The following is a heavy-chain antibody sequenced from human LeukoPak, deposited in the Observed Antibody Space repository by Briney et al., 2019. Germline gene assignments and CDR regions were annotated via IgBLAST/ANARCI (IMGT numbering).Heavy chain of an antibody. V-gene: IGHV4-59*08. J-gene: IGHJ6*02. D-gene: IGHD6-19*01. CDR1: GGSIGTYY. Sequence: SETLSLTCTVSGGSIGTYYWSWIRQSPGKGLEWIGYIYVTGTRYNPYLQSRVTISVDTSKNQFSLKLSSVTAADTAVYYCARHGGWYHNYYYYYGMDVWGQGTTVTVSS. CDR2: IYVTGT. CDR3: ARHGGWYHNYYYYYGMDV.